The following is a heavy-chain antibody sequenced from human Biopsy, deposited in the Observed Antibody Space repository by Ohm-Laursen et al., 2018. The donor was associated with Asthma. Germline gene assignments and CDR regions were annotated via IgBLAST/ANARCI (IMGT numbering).Heavy chain of an antibody. Sequence: SSVKAACKTSGYTFNSAGITWVRQAPGQGIEWMGWISVYNGNTKVAQKLQDRVPMITDTSTSTAYMELRSLRSDDTAVYFCARAVDYSHYYGIDVWGQGTTVTVS. V-gene: IGHV1-18*01. CDR2: ISVYNGNT. CDR3: ARAVDYSHYYGIDV. D-gene: IGHD3-10*01. CDR1: GYTFNSAG. J-gene: IGHJ6*02.